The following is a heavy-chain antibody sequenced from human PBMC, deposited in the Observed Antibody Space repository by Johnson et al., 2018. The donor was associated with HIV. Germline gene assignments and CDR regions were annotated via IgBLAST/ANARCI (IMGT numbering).Heavy chain of an antibody. CDR1: GFTVSSNY. V-gene: IGHV3-53*01. CDR3: ARVITRREYYYDDAFDI. J-gene: IGHJ3*02. D-gene: IGHD3-22*01. Sequence: VQLVESGGGLIQPGGSLRLSCAASGFTVSSNYMSWVRQAPGKGLEWVSVIYSGGSTYYADSVKGRFTISRDNSKNTLYLQMNSLRAEDTAVYYCARVITRREYYYDDAFDIWGQGTMVTVSS. CDR2: IYSGGST.